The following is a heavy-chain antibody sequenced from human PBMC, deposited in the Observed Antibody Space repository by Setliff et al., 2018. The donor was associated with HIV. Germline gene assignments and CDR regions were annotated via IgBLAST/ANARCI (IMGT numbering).Heavy chain of an antibody. J-gene: IGHJ6*02. CDR2: ISKSGDYA. Sequence: PGGSLRLSCAASGFTFSDHYMNWVRQAPGKGLEWVSYISKSGDYANYADSVRGRFTISRDNAKNSLYLQMSSLRAEDTAVYYCARDHCSSSGCYEYSYYGMDVWGQGTTVTVSS. D-gene: IGHD2-2*01. V-gene: IGHV3-11*05. CDR1: GFTFSDHY. CDR3: ARDHCSSSGCYEYSYYGMDV.